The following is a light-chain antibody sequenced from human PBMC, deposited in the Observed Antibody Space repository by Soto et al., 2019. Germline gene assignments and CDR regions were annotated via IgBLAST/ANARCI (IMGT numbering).Light chain of an antibody. J-gene: IGKJ2*01. CDR2: GAS. CDR1: QSVSSN. V-gene: IGKV3-15*01. CDR3: QQYHNGPPFT. Sequence: EIVMTQSPATLSVSPGERVTLSCRASQSVSSNLAWYQQKPGQAPRLLIYGASTSATGIPARFSGSGSGTEFTVTISSMQSEDCAFYCCQQYHNGPPFTFGQGTKRAMK.